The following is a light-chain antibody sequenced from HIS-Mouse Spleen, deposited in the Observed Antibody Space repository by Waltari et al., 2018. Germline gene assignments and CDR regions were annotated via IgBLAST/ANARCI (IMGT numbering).Light chain of an antibody. CDR1: SSDVGGYNY. J-gene: IGLJ2*01. CDR3: SSYTSSSTYVV. Sequence: QSALTQPASVSGSPGQSITISCTGTSSDVGGYNYVSGYQQHPGKAPKLMIYEVSNRPSGVSNRFSGSKSGNTASLTISGLQAEDEADYYCSSYTSSSTYVVFGGGTKLTVL. CDR2: EVS. V-gene: IGLV2-14*01.